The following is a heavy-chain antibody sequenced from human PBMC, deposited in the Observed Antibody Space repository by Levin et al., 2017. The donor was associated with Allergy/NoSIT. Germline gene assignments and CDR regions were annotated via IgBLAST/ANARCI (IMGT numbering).Heavy chain of an antibody. CDR3: ARAYF. J-gene: IGHJ4*02. CDR2: ISPDGSEK. D-gene: IGHD3-9*01. CDR1: GFIFDTHW. V-gene: IGHV3-7*01. Sequence: GESLKISCATSGFIFDTHWMSWVRQAPGKGPELVANISPDGSEKYHVDSVRGRFTISRDNAKNSLYLQMNSLRAEDTAVYFCARAYFWGPGTLVTVSS.